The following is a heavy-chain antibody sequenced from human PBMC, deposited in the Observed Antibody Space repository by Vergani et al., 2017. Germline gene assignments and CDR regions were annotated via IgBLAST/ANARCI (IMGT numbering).Heavy chain of an antibody. Sequence: QVQLQESGPGLVKPSETLSLTCTVSGGSISSYYWTWIRQPPGKGLEWMGNIYYTGSTNYNPSLQSRVTMSVDTYNNQFSLRLSSVTAADTAVYYCARDSRYCSSTSCYVGRDWFDPWGQGTLVTVSS. D-gene: IGHD2-2*01. V-gene: IGHV4-59*01. CDR3: ARDSRYCSSTSCYVGRDWFDP. J-gene: IGHJ5*02. CDR1: GGSISSYY. CDR2: IYYTGST.